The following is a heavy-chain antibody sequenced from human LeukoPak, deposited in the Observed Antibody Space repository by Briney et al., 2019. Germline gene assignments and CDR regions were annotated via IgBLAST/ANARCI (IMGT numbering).Heavy chain of an antibody. CDR3: ARLGYSSGWSYYYYYMDV. J-gene: IGHJ6*03. D-gene: IGHD6-19*01. Sequence: SETLSLTCTVSGGSISSYYWSWIRQPAGKGLEWIGEINHSGSTNYNPSLKSRVTISVDTSKNQFSLKLSSVTAADTAVYYCARLGYSSGWSYYYYYMDVWGKGTTVTISS. CDR2: INHSGST. CDR1: GGSISSYY. V-gene: IGHV4-34*01.